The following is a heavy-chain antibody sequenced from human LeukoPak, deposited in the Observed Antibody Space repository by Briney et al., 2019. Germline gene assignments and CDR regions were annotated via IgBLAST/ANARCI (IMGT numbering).Heavy chain of an antibody. CDR2: MNPNSGNT. V-gene: IGHV1-8*03. CDR3: ARGGGGSSWWKYYCYMDV. D-gene: IGHD6-13*01. J-gene: IGHJ6*03. CDR1: GYTFTSYD. Sequence: ASVKVSCKASGYTFTSYDINWVRQATGQGLEWMGWMNPNSGNTGYAQKFQGRVTITRNTSISTAYMELSSLRSEDTAVYYCARGGGGSSWWKYYCYMDVWGKGTTVTVSS.